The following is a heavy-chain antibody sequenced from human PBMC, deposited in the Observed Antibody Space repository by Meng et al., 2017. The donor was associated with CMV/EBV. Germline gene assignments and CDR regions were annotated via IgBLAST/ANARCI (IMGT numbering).Heavy chain of an antibody. Sequence: SLTCIVYGGTMSGHDWGGIRQAAGKGMEWLGRITTSEGPDDNPSLKSHVSVSIDTSKNQFSLILSSVAAAGAAVYYCAGESSGFPLDYWGQGTLVTVSS. D-gene: IGHD3-22*01. CDR3: AGESSGFPLDY. CDR2: ITTSEGP. J-gene: IGHJ4*02. V-gene: IGHV4-4*07. CDR1: GGTMSGHD.